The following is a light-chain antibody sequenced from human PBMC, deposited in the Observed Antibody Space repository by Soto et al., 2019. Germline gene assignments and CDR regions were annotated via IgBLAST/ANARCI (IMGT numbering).Light chain of an antibody. J-gene: IGKJ1*01. CDR1: QSISNS. V-gene: IGKV1-39*01. Sequence: DIQLTQSPSSLSASVGDRVTIICRASQSISNSLNWYQQKPGKAPNLLIYGTSNLQSGVPSRFSGSGSGTGFTLTISSLQREDFATYYCQQSYSSSWTFGQGTKVEI. CDR3: QQSYSSSWT. CDR2: GTS.